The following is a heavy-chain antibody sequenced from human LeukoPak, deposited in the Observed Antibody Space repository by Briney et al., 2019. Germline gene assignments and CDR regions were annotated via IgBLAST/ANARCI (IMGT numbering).Heavy chain of an antibody. CDR1: GFTVSSNH. CDR2: IYSGGST. J-gene: IGHJ6*02. D-gene: IGHD6-6*01. V-gene: IGHV3-66*01. CDR3: ARVPSSFGLDV. Sequence: PGGSLRLSCAASGFTVSSNHMSWVRQAPGKGLEWVSVIYSGGSTYYADSVKGRFTISRDNAKNTLYLQMNGLRAEDTAVYSCARVPSSFGLDVWGQGTTVTVSS.